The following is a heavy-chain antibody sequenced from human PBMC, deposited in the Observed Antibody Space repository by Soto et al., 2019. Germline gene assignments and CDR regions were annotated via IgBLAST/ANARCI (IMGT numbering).Heavy chain of an antibody. CDR2: VGYSGST. CDR1: GASISSNSDY. D-gene: IGHD3-10*01. V-gene: IGHV4-39*01. CDR3: ARLTRSGTYYNDY. J-gene: IGHJ4*02. Sequence: SETLSLTCSVSGASISSNSDYWGWIRQPPGRGLEWIGSVGYSGSTNYKPSLKGRVTISVDTSKNQFSLKLSSVTAADTAVYYCARLTRSGTYYNDYWGQGTLVTVSS.